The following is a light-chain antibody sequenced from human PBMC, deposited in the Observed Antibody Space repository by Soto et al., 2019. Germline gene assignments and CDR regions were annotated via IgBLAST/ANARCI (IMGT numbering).Light chain of an antibody. J-gene: IGLJ2*01. V-gene: IGLV1-40*01. Sequence: QSVLTQPPSVSGAPGQRVTISYTGSTSNIGADFGVHWCQQLPEVAPKFLIYDNTSRPSGVPDRFSGSKSATSASLAITGLQAEDEDDYYCAAWDDSLNAVVFGGGTKLTVL. CDR2: DNT. CDR3: AAWDDSLNAVV. CDR1: TSNIGADFG.